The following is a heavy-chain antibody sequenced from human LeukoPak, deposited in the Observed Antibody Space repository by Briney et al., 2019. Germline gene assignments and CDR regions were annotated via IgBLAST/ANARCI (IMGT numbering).Heavy chain of an antibody. V-gene: IGHV3-13*01. CDR3: ARGEGYSSGWQTEGAFDI. D-gene: IGHD6-19*01. CDR1: GFTFSSYD. J-gene: IGHJ3*02. CDR2: IGTAGDT. Sequence: GGSLRLSCAASGFTFSSYDMHWVRQATGKGLEWVSAIGTAGDTYYPGSVKGRFTISRENAKNSLYLQMNSLRAGDTAVYYCARGEGYSSGWQTEGAFDIWGQGTMVTVSS.